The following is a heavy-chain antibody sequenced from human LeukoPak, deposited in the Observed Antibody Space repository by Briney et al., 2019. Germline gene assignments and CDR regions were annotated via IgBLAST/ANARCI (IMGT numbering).Heavy chain of an antibody. CDR2: IHPEGNEK. Sequence: AGGSLRLSCAVSGFTFSNFWMSWVRQAPGRGLEWVANIHPEGNEKYHVESVKGRFTISRDNTKNLLFLQMNGLRVEHTAVYYCARGDDFSGDHWGQGTLVTVSS. J-gene: IGHJ4*02. V-gene: IGHV3-7*04. CDR3: ARGDDFSGDH. CDR1: GFTFSNFW. D-gene: IGHD1-1*01.